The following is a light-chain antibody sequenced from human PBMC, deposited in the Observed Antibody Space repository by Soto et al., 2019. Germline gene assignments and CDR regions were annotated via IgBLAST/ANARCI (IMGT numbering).Light chain of an antibody. Sequence: EIVMTQSPATLSVSPGERAALSCMASQSLSRNLTWYHQKPGQAPRLLIYGASTRATGIPARFSVSGSGTEFTLTISSLQSEDFAVYYCQQYNNWPPWTFGQGTKVEMK. V-gene: IGKV3-15*01. CDR3: QQYNNWPPWT. CDR2: GAS. J-gene: IGKJ1*01. CDR1: QSLSRN.